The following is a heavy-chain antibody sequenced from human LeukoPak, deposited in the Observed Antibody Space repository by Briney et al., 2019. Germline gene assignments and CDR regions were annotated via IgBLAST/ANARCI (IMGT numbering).Heavy chain of an antibody. Sequence: SETLSLTCAVYGGSFSGYYWSWIRQPPGKGLEWIGEINHSGSTNYNPSLKSRVTISVDTSKNQFSLKLSSVTAADTAAYYCARVLTDYRIAAAGGFDYWGQGTLVTVSS. CDR3: ARVLTDYRIAAAGGFDY. CDR1: GGSFSGYY. CDR2: INHSGST. J-gene: IGHJ4*02. D-gene: IGHD6-13*01. V-gene: IGHV4-34*01.